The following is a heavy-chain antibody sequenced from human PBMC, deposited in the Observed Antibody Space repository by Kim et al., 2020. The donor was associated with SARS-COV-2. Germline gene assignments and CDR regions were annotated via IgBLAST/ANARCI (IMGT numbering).Heavy chain of an antibody. CDR2: IYYSGRT. D-gene: IGHD3-22*01. V-gene: IGHV4-39*02. CDR3: ERDPLMTMLLVAQGYYYGMDV. Sequence: SETLSLTCTVSGGSISSSDYYLGWIRQPPGKGLEWIGNIYYSGRTYYNPSLQRRVTISIDTSKNHFSLRLSSVTAADTAVYYCERDPLMTMLLVAQGYYYGMDVWGQGTTVTVSS. CDR1: GGSISSSDYY. J-gene: IGHJ6*02.